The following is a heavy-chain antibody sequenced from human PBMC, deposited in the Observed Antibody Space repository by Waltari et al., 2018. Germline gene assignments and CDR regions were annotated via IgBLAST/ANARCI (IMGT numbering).Heavy chain of an antibody. V-gene: IGHV3-23*01. CDR2: ISGSGGST. Sequence: EVQLLESGGGLVQPGGSLRLSCAASGFTFSSSAMTWVRPAPGKGLEWVSAISGSGGSTYYADSVKGRFTISRDNSKNTLYLQMNSLRAEDTAVYYCAKDKGYSSSPTDYWGQGTLVTVSS. J-gene: IGHJ4*02. CDR3: AKDKGYSSSPTDY. D-gene: IGHD6-13*01. CDR1: GFTFSSSA.